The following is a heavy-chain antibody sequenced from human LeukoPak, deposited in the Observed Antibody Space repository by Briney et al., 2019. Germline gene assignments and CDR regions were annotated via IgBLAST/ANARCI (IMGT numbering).Heavy chain of an antibody. CDR1: GYSFTNYW. V-gene: IGHV5-51*01. D-gene: IGHD2-8*01. Sequence: GESLKISCKGSGYSFTNYWIGWVRQMPGKGLEWMGIIYPGDSDTRYSPSFQGQVTISADKSIRTAYLQWSSLKASDTAMYYCARPKDVLYHREFDYWGQGTLVTVSS. CDR2: IYPGDSDT. J-gene: IGHJ4*02. CDR3: ARPKDVLYHREFDY.